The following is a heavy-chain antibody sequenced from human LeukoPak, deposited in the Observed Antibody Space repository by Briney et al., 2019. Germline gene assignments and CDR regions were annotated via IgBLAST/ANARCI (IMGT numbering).Heavy chain of an antibody. CDR1: EFTYSTYA. CDR3: AKRADFGGFDP. CDR2: ISGSSGST. D-gene: IGHD3-10*01. V-gene: IGHV3-23*01. J-gene: IGHJ5*02. Sequence: GGSLRLSCAASEFTYSTYAMSWVRQAPGKGLEWVSSISGSSGSTYYADSVKGRFTISRDNSKNTLYLQMNSLRAEDTAVYYCAKRADFGGFDPWGQGTLVTVPS.